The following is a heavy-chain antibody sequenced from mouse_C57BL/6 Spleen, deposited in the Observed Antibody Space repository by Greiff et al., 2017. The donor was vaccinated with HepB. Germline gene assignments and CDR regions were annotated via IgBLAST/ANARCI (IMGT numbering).Heavy chain of an antibody. CDR1: GYSFTDYN. J-gene: IGHJ2*01. D-gene: IGHD1-1*01. CDR3: ARSPFITTEHYFDY. V-gene: IGHV1-39*01. Sequence: LQESGPELVKPGASVKISCKASGYSFTDYNMNWVKQSNGKSLEWIGVIKPNYGTTSYNQKFKGKATLTVDQSSSTAYMQLNSLTSEDSAVYYCARSPFITTEHYFDYWGQGTTLTVSS. CDR2: IKPNYGTT.